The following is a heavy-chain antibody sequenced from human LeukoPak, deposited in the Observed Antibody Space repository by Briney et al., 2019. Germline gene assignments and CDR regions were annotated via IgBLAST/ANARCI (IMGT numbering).Heavy chain of an antibody. CDR3: ARDSGNHYYDSSGYYLPSDY. D-gene: IGHD3-22*01. CDR1: GFTFSDYY. J-gene: IGHJ4*02. V-gene: IGHV3-11*01. Sequence: GGSLRLSCAASGFTFSDYYMSWIRQAPGKGLEWVSYISSSGSTIYYADSVKGRFTISRDNAKNSLYLQMNSLRAEDTAVYYRARDSGNHYYDSSGYYLPSDYWGQGTLVTVSS. CDR2: ISSSGSTI.